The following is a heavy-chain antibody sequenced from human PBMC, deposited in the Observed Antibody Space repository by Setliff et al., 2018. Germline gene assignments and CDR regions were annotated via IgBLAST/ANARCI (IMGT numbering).Heavy chain of an antibody. CDR1: GASISSDAYY. V-gene: IGHV4-31*03. Sequence: SSETLSLTCIVSGASISSDAYYWSWIRQHPGKGLEWIGYIYYSGSTYYNPSLQSRLTISLDPSKNQFSLELTSVAAADTAVYYCARSRTTAVKGGVFAVWGRGTLVTVSS. CDR3: ARSRTTAVKGGVFAV. D-gene: IGHD1-7*01. J-gene: IGHJ2*01. CDR2: IYYSGST.